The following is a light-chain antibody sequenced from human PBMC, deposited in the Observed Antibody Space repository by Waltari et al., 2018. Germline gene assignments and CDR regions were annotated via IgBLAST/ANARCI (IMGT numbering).Light chain of an antibody. CDR3: QQYYSTPLS. CDR2: WAS. V-gene: IGKV4-1*01. J-gene: IGKJ4*01. CDR1: QSVLYSPNNKNS. Sequence: ILMTQSPDSLAGFLGERATINCKSSQSVLYSPNNKNSLAWYQQKPGQPPKLLIYWASTRESGVPARFSGSVSGTDFTLTIRSLQAEDVAVYYCQQYYSTPLSFGGGTKVEIK.